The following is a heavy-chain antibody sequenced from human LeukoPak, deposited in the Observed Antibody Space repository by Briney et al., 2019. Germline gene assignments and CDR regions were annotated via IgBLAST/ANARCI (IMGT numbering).Heavy chain of an antibody. D-gene: IGHD1-1*01. CDR3: ARVTRNVDTHFDY. V-gene: IGHV3-74*01. CDR1: GFTFSSYW. J-gene: IGHJ4*02. Sequence: GGSLRLSCAASGFTFSSYWMHWVRQAPGKGLVWVSRINSDGSSTSYADSVKGRFTISRDNAKNTLYLQMNSLRAEDTAVYYCARVTRNVDTHFDYWGQGTLVTVSS. CDR2: INSDGSST.